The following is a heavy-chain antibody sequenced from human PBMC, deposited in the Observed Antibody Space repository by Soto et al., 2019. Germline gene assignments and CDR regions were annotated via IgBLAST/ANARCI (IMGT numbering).Heavy chain of an antibody. V-gene: IGHV3-73*01. CDR1: VFTFSGSA. D-gene: IGHD4-17*01. J-gene: IGHJ6*02. CDR3: TRAYGDRYYYGMDV. CDR2: IRSKANSYAT. Sequence: QPGWSLRLSCSASVFTFSGSAMHWVRQASGKGLEWVGRIRSKANSYATAYAASVKGRFTISRDDSKNTAYLQMNSLKTEDTAVYYCTRAYGDRYYYGMDVWGQGTTVTVSS.